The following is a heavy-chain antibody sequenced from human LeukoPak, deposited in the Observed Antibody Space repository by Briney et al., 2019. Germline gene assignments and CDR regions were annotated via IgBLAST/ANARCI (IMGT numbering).Heavy chain of an antibody. CDR1: EFTFSSYA. V-gene: IGHV3-23*01. Sequence: SGGSLRLSCEASEFTFSSYAMSWVRQAPGKGLEWVSAISGSGGSTSYADSVKGRFTISRDNSKNTLYLQMNSLRAEDTAVYYCAKPHTQNYYDSSGPYSFFDYWGQGTLVTVSS. CDR2: ISGSGGST. J-gene: IGHJ4*02. D-gene: IGHD3-22*01. CDR3: AKPHTQNYYDSSGPYSFFDY.